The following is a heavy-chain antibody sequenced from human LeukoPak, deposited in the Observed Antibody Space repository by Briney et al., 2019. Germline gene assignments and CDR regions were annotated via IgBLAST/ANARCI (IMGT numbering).Heavy chain of an antibody. J-gene: IGHJ4*02. CDR2: FDPEDGET. V-gene: IGHV1-24*01. D-gene: IGHD2-8*02. CDR3: ATPDLLVGPENIPGN. CDR1: GYTLTELS. Sequence: ASVKVSCKVSGYTLTELSMHWVRQAPGKGLEWMGGFDPEDGETIYAQKLQGRVTMTEDTSTDTAYMELSSLRSEDTAVYYCATPDLLVGPENIPGNWGQGTLVTVSS.